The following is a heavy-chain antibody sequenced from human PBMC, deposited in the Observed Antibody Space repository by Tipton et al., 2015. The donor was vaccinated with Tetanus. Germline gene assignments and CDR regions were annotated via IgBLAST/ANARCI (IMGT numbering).Heavy chain of an antibody. CDR3: ARDQTRGARGWNYFDY. CDR1: GGSISSGGYY. CDR2: IFYSGST. Sequence: GLVKPSQTLPLTCTVSGGSISSGGYYWSWIRQHPGKGLEWIGDIFYSGSTYYNPSLKSRVTMSVDTSKNQFSLKLNSVTAADTAVYYCARDQTRGARGWNYFDYWGQGTLVSVSS. D-gene: IGHD1-26*01. V-gene: IGHV4-31*03. J-gene: IGHJ4*02.